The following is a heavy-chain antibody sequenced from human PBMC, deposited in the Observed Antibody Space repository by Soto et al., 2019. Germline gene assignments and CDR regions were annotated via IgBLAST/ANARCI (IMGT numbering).Heavy chain of an antibody. CDR3: AKDLAHHSLVDTLY. D-gene: IGHD5-18*01. CDR2: ISGSGGST. CDR1: GFTFSSYA. V-gene: IGHV3-23*01. Sequence: PGGSLRLSCAASGFTFSSYAMSWVRQAPGKGLEWVSAISGSGGSTYYADSVKGRFTIPRDNSKNTLYLQMNSLRAEDTAVYYCAKDLAHHSLVDTLYWGQGTLVTVSS. J-gene: IGHJ4*02.